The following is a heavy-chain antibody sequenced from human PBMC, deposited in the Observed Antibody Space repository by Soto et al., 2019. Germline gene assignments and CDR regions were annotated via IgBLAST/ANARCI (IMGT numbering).Heavy chain of an antibody. D-gene: IGHD4-17*01. J-gene: IGHJ6*02. V-gene: IGHV1-69*01. CDR2: IIPIFGTA. CDR1: GGTFSSYA. Sequence: QVQLVQSGAEVKKPGSSVKVSCKASGGTFSSYAISWVRQAPGQGLEWMGGIIPIFGTANYAQKFQGRVTITADESTSTAYMELSSLRSEDTDVYYCARVDTVTTRTYYGMDVWGQGTTVTVSS. CDR3: ARVDTVTTRTYYGMDV.